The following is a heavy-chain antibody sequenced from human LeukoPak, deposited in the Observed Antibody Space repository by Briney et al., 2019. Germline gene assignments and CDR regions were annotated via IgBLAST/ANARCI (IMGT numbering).Heavy chain of an antibody. CDR1: GFTFSSYS. CDR3: ARDLHSGDPRGEHDY. J-gene: IGHJ4*02. CDR2: ISSSSSTI. V-gene: IGHV3-48*01. D-gene: IGHD4-17*01. Sequence: TGGSLRLSCAASGFTFSSYSMNWVRQAPGKGLEWVSYISSSSSTIYYADSVKGRFTISRDNAKNSLYLQMNSLRAEDTAVYYCARDLHSGDPRGEHDYWSQGTLVTVSS.